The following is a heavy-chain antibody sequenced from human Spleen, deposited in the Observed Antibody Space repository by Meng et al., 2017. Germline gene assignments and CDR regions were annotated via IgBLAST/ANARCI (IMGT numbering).Heavy chain of an antibody. V-gene: IGHV4-38-2*02. CDR2: IYYSGST. CDR3: ARDRGSDYYDSSGYLDY. Sequence: SETLSLTCTVSGYSINSDYYWGWIRQPPGKGLEWIGSIYYSGSTYYNPSLKSRVTISVDTSKNQFSLKLSSVTAADTAVYYCARDRGSDYYDSSGYLDYWGQGTLVTVSS. J-gene: IGHJ4*02. CDR1: GYSINSDYY. D-gene: IGHD3-22*01.